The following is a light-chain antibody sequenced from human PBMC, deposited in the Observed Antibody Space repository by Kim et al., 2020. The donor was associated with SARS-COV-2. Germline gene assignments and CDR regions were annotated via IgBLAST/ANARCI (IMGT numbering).Light chain of an antibody. J-gene: IGLJ2*01. CDR1: SGTFASSY. V-gene: IGLV6-57*03. CDR3: QSYDDTIVV. CDR2: EDY. Sequence: GRTVTISCTLSSGTFASSYVQWFQQRPGSVPTTVIFEDYQRPSGVPDRFSGSVDSSSNSASLTISGLKTEDEGYYYCQSYDDTIVVFGGGTQLTVL.